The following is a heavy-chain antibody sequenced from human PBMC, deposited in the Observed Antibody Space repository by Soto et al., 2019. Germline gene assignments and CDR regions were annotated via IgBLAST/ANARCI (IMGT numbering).Heavy chain of an antibody. CDR1: GFTLSSYG. J-gene: IGHJ6*02. V-gene: IGHV3-33*01. CDR3: ARGLAAYYYGMDV. CDR2: IWYDGSNK. Sequence: QVQLVESGGGVVQPGRSLRLSCAASGFTLSSYGMHWVRQAPGKGLEWVAVIWYDGSNKYYADSVKGRFTISRDNSKNTLYLQMNSLRAEDTAVYYCARGLAAYYYGMDVWGQGTTVTVSS.